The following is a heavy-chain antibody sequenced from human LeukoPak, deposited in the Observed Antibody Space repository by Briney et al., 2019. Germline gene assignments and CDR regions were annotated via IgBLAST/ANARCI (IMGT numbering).Heavy chain of an antibody. V-gene: IGHV3-48*03. CDR2: ISSSSSTI. J-gene: IGHJ6*03. D-gene: IGHD5-24*01. Sequence: RGSLRLSCAASGFTFSSYEMNWVRQAPGKGLEWVSYISSSSSTIYYADSVKGRFTISRDNAKNSLYLQMNSLRAEDTAVYYCARADGYYYYMDVWGKGTTVTISS. CDR1: GFTFSSYE. CDR3: ARADGYYYYMDV.